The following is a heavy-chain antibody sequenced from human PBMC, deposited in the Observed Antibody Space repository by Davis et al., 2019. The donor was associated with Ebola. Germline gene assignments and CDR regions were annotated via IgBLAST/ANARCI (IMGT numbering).Heavy chain of an antibody. CDR1: GFTFSNYE. Sequence: GESLKISCAASGFTFSNYEMNWVRQAPGKGLEWVSYIYSGTNTYYADSVKGRFTMSRDNAKNLLYLHMDSLRAEDTAVYYCAKDSGWQMSPWGQGTLVTVSS. V-gene: IGHV3-48*03. J-gene: IGHJ5*02. D-gene: IGHD6-19*01. CDR2: IYSGTNT. CDR3: AKDSGWQMSP.